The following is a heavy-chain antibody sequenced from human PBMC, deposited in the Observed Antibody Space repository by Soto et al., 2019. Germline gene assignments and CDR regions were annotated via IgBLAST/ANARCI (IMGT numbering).Heavy chain of an antibody. D-gene: IGHD4-4*01. CDR3: ARTYSNHHYFDY. CDR1: GGSFSDYY. V-gene: IGHV4-34*01. Sequence: SETLSLTCAVYGGSFSDYYWSWIRQPPGKGLEWIGEIHHSGSTNYNPSLKSRVTISVNTSKNQFSLKLSSVTAADTAMFYCARTYSNHHYFDYWGQGTLVTVS. J-gene: IGHJ4*02. CDR2: IHHSGST.